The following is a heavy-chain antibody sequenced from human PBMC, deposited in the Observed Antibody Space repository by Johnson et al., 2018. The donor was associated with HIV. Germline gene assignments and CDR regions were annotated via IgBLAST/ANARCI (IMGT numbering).Heavy chain of an antibody. D-gene: IGHD4-17*01. J-gene: IGHJ3*02. CDR3: ARELEFGDLRKNDAFDI. CDR1: GFTFSSYA. V-gene: IGHV3-30*04. Sequence: QVQLVESGGAVIQPGGSLRLSCAASGFTFSSYAMHWVRQAPGKGLEWVAVISYDGSNKYYADSVKGRFTISRDNSKNTLYLQMNSLRAEDTAVYYCARELEFGDLRKNDAFDIWGQGTMVTVSS. CDR2: ISYDGSNK.